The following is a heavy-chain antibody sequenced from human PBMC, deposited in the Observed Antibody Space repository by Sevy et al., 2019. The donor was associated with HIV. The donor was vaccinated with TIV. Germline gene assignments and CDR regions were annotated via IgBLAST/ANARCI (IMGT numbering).Heavy chain of an antibody. Sequence: GGCLRLSCAASGFTFSSYSMNWVRQAPGKGLEWVSSISSSSSYIYYADSVKGRFTSSRDNAKNSLYLQMNSLRAEDTAVSDCARDFSADYWGQGTLVTVSS. CDR3: ARDFSADY. J-gene: IGHJ4*02. V-gene: IGHV3-21*01. CDR1: GFTFSSYS. CDR2: ISSSSSYI.